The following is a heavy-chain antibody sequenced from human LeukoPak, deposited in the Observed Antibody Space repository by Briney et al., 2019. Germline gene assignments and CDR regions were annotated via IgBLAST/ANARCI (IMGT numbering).Heavy chain of an antibody. Sequence: GGSLRLSCAASGFSFSSAWMSWVRQAPGKGLVWVSRINSDGSSTSYADSVKGRFTISRDNAKNTLYLQMNSLRAEDTAVYYCALGYCGGGSCSTYYFDYWGQGTRVTVSS. CDR1: GFSFSSAW. CDR2: INSDGSST. CDR3: ALGYCGGGSCSTYYFDY. D-gene: IGHD2-15*01. V-gene: IGHV3-74*01. J-gene: IGHJ4*02.